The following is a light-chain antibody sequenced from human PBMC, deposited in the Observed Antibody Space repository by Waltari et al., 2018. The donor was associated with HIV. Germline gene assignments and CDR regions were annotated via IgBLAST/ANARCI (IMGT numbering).Light chain of an antibody. CDR1: NIERKS. J-gene: IGLJ2*01. Sequence: SSLLTQTPSVSVAPGKTARVTCGGNNIERKSVHWYQQKPGQAPLLVIYYDTDRPSGIPERFSGSNSGNTATLTISRVGDGDEADYYCQVWDSTTDHVLVGGGTRLTVL. V-gene: IGLV3-21*04. CDR2: YDT. CDR3: QVWDSTTDHVL.